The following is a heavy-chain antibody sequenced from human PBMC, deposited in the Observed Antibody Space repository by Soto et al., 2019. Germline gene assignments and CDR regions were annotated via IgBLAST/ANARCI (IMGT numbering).Heavy chain of an antibody. CDR1: GFTFTSSA. D-gene: IGHD1-26*01. V-gene: IGHV1-58*02. J-gene: IGHJ5*02. Sequence: SVKVSCKASGFTFTSSAMQWVRQARGQRLEWIGWIVVGSGNTNYAQKFQERVTITRDMSTSTAYMELSSLRSEDTAVYYCAAGGIVGPDFLSWGQGTLVTVS. CDR2: IVVGSGNT. CDR3: AAGGIVGPDFLS.